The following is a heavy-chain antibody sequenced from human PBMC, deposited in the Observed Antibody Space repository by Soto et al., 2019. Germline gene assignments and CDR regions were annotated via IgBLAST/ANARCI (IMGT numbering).Heavy chain of an antibody. J-gene: IGHJ5*02. CDR2: IYYSGST. CDR1: CGSISSSSYY. Sequence: SETLSLTCTVSCGSISSSSYYWGWIRQPPGKGLEWIGSIYYSGSTYYNPSLKSRVTISVDTSKNQFSLKLSSVTAADTAVYYCARQLNAFDPWGQGTLVTVSS. CDR3: ARQLNAFDP. V-gene: IGHV4-39*01.